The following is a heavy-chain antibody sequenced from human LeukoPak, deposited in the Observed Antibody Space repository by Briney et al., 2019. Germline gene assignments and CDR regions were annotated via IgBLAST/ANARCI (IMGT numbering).Heavy chain of an antibody. D-gene: IGHD3-10*01. V-gene: IGHV3-74*01. CDR3: ARDMYSMSSARGAY. CDR2: INGDGSST. J-gene: IGHJ4*02. CDR1: GFTFSDYL. Sequence: GGSLRLSCAASGFTFSDYLMHWVRQAPGKGLVWVARINGDGSSTTYVESVRGRFTISRDNAKKTLYLQMNSLRAEDAAVYYCARDMYSMSSARGAYWGQGTLVTVSS.